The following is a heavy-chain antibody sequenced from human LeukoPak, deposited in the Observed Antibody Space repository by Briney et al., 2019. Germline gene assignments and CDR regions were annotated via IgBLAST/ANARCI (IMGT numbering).Heavy chain of an antibody. CDR1: GGSLNGHY. CDR3: AKNGQSGFSFDP. V-gene: IGHV4-34*01. D-gene: IGHD3-3*01. J-gene: IGHJ5*02. Sequence: SETLSLTCAVYGGSLNGHYWSWIRQSPGKGLEWIGEGSDIGGTKFNPSLKSRVSISADTSKNQFSLKLTSRTAADTAVYYCAKNGQSGFSFDPWGRGTLVTVSS. CDR2: GSDIGGT.